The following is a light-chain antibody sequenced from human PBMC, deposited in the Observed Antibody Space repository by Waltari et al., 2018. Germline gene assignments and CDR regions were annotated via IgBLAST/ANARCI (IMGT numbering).Light chain of an antibody. CDR3: HQSESRPHT. J-gene: IGKJ4*01. V-gene: IGKV6-21*01. CDR1: QSIGSN. CDR2: YAS. Sequence: EIVLTQSPEFQSVTPKEKVTITCRASQSIGSNLHWYQQKPDQSPKPLIKYASQSFSGVPSRFSGSGSGTDFTLTINSLEAEDAATYYCHQSESRPHTFGGGTKVEIK.